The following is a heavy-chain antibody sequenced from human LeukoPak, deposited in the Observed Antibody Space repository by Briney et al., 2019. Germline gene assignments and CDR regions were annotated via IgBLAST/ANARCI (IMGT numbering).Heavy chain of an antibody. J-gene: IGHJ6*02. D-gene: IGHD3-10*01. V-gene: IGHV3-30*04. CDR3: ARYYGSGRGYYGLDV. CDR1: GFTSGDYA. Sequence: QPGRSLRLSCTASGFTSGDYAMSWVRQAPGKGLEWITLIPYDGSNKYYADSVKGRFTISRDNSKNTLYLQMNSLRAEDTAVYYCARYYGSGRGYYGLDVWGQGTTVTVFS. CDR2: IPYDGSNK.